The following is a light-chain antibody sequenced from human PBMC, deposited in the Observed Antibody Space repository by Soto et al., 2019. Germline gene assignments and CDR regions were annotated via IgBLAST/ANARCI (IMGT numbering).Light chain of an antibody. J-gene: IGLJ3*02. Sequence: QSVLTQPPSVSGATGQRVTISCTGSSSNIGAGYDAHWYQHLPGTAPKLLIYDNNSRPSGVPDRFSGSKSETSASLAITGLQADDEADYYCQSYDTSLSGSVFGGGTKLTVL. V-gene: IGLV1-40*01. CDR2: DNN. CDR3: QSYDTSLSGSV. CDR1: SSNIGAGYD.